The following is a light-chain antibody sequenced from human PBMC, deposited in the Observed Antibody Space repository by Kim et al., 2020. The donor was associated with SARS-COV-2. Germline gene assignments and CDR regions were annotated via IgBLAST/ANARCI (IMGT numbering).Light chain of an antibody. V-gene: IGLV2-14*03. CDR2: DVS. CDR3: SSYTSSSSWV. J-gene: IGLJ3*02. CDR1: SSDVGGYNY. Sequence: GQSITISCTGTSSDVGGYNYVSWYQQHPGKAPKLMIYDVSNRPSGVSNRFSGSKSGNTASLTISGLQAEDEAYYYCSSYTSSSSWVFGGGTKLTVL.